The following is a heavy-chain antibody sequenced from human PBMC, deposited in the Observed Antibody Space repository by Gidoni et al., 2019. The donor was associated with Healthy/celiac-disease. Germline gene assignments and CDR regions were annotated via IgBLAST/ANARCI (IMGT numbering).Heavy chain of an antibody. CDR1: GYTFTSYG. V-gene: IGHV1-18*01. D-gene: IGHD3-22*01. CDR3: AREPPYYDSSGYTAPNDY. Sequence: QVQLVQSGAEVKKPGASVKVSCKASGYTFTSYGISWVRQAPGQGLEWMGWNSAYNGNTNYAQKLQGRVTMTTDTSTSTAYMELRSLRSDDTAVYYCAREPPYYDSSGYTAPNDYWGQGTLVTVSS. CDR2: NSAYNGNT. J-gene: IGHJ4*02.